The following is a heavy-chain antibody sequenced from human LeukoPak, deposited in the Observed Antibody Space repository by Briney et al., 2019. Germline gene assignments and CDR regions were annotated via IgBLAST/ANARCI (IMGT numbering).Heavy chain of an antibody. J-gene: IGHJ5*02. CDR3: AREKAAWGFDP. Sequence: GGSLRLSCAASGFTFSSYEMNWVRQAPGKGLEWVSYISSSGSTIYYADSVKGRFTISRETGKKSLYLQMNSLRAEDTAVYYCAREKAAWGFDPWGQGTLVTVSS. V-gene: IGHV3-48*03. CDR2: ISSSGSTI. D-gene: IGHD6-13*01. CDR1: GFTFSSYE.